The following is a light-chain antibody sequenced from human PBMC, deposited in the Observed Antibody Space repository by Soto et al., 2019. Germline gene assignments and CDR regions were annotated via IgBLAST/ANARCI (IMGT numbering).Light chain of an antibody. V-gene: IGKV3-11*01. Sequence: EIVLTQSPASLSLSPGETATLSCRASESVSSYLGWYQQKRGQAPRLIIYDASYRAAGIPARFSGAVSGTDFTLTIDSLEPEDFAVYFCHQRRTWPGTFGQGTKVEIK. CDR2: DAS. J-gene: IGKJ1*01. CDR1: ESVSSY. CDR3: HQRRTWPGT.